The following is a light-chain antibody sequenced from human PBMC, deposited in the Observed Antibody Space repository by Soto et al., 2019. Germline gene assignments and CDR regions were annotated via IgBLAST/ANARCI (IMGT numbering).Light chain of an antibody. CDR2: SNN. CDR3: AAWYDSLNGVV. CDR1: SSNIGSNT. Sequence: QSVLTQPPSASGTPGQRVTISCSGSSSNIGSNTVNWYQQLPGTAPKLLIYSNNQRPSVVPDRFSGSKSGTSASLAISGLQSEDEADYYCAAWYDSLNGVVFGGGTQLTVL. J-gene: IGLJ2*01. V-gene: IGLV1-44*01.